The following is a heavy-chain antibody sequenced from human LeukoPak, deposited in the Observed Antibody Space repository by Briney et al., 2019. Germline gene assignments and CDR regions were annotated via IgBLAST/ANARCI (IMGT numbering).Heavy chain of an antibody. J-gene: IGHJ4*02. V-gene: IGHV1-69*13. CDR3: AREILGGSGYYGDY. CDR2: IIPIFGTA. CDR1: GGTFSNYA. D-gene: IGHD3-22*01. Sequence: ASVKVSCKASGGTFSNYAISWVRQAPGQGLEWMGGIIPIFGTANYAQKFQGRVTITADESTSTAYMELSSLRSEDTAVYYCAREILGGSGYYGDYWGQGTLVTVSS.